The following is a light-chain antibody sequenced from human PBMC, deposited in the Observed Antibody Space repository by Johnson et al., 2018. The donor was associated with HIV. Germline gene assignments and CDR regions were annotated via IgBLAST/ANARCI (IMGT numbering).Light chain of an antibody. CDR2: ENN. CDR3: GPRDSSLSAYV. CDR1: SSNIGNNY. Sequence: QAVLTQPPSVSAAPGQKVTISCSGSSSNIGNNYVSWYQQLPGTAPKLLIYENNKRPSGIPDRFSGSKSGTSATLGITGLQTGDEADYYCGPRDSSLSAYVFGTGTKVTVL. J-gene: IGLJ1*01. V-gene: IGLV1-51*02.